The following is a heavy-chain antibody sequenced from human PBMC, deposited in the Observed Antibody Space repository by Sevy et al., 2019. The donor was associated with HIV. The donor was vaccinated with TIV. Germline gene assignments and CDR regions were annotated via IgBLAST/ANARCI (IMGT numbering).Heavy chain of an antibody. CDR2: FIPMFGLA. D-gene: IGHD7-27*01. CDR3: ARGKEFTEDTIWGYGFDV. J-gene: IGHJ6*02. Sequence: ASVKVSCEAPGGTFSNYTISWVRQAPGRGLEWMGGFIPMFGLAKYTEKFQDRLTINADESATTAYMELTSLRSEDAAVYYCARGKEFTEDTIWGYGFDVWGPGTTVTVSS. CDR1: GGTFSNYT. V-gene: IGHV1-69*13.